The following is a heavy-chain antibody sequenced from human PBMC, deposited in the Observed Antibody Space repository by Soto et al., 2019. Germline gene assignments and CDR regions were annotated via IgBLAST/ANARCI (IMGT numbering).Heavy chain of an antibody. CDR1: GFTFSSYW. Sequence: EVQLVESGGGLVQPGGSLRLSCAASGFTFSSYWMSWVRQSPGKGLEWVANIKQDGSRKDYVDSVKGRFTLSRDNTMKSLYLQMNSLRAEDTAVYYCAREGVGGFDYWGQGTLVTVSS. J-gene: IGHJ4*02. CDR2: IKQDGSRK. D-gene: IGHD3-16*01. V-gene: IGHV3-7*01. CDR3: AREGVGGFDY.